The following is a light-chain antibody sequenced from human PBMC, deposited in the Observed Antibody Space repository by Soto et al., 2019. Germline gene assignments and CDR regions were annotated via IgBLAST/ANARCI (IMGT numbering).Light chain of an antibody. CDR2: GAS. V-gene: IGKV3D-20*02. CDR1: QTFIRNY. Sequence: DIVVTQSPDSLALSLGERFTLSCSASQTFIRNYLAWHQQKPGQTPRLLVYGASSRATGIPARFSGSGSGTDFTLTISSLEPEDFAVYYCQQRNNWLITFGQGTRLENK. CDR3: QQRNNWLIT. J-gene: IGKJ5*01.